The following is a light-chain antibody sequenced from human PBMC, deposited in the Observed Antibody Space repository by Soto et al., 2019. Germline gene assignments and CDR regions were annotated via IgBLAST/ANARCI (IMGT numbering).Light chain of an antibody. J-gene: IGLJ3*02. CDR2: EDN. Sequence: NFMLTQPHSVSESPGKTVTISCTRSSGSIASNYVQWYQQRPGSAPTTVIHEDNQRPSGVPDRFSGSIDSSSNSASLTISGLKTEDEADYYCQSYDSSNHVWVFGGGTKVTVL. CDR1: SGSIASNY. V-gene: IGLV6-57*04. CDR3: QSYDSSNHVWV.